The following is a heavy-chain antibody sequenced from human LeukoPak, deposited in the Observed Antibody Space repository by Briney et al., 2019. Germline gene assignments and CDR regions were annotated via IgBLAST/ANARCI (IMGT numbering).Heavy chain of an antibody. CDR1: GYTFTSYG. CDR3: VRGGWDYDQAGYYYYMDV. V-gene: IGHV1-18*01. Sequence: ASVKVSCKASGYTFTSYGISWVRQAPGQGLEWMGWISAYNGNTNYAQKLQGRVTMTTDTSTSTAYMELRSRRSDDTAVYYCVRGGWDYDQAGYYYYMDVWGKGTTVTVSS. J-gene: IGHJ6*03. D-gene: IGHD4-17*01. CDR2: ISAYNGNT.